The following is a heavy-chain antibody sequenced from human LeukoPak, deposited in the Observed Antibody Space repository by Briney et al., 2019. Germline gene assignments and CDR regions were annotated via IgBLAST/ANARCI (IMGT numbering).Heavy chain of an antibody. CDR1: GYTFTTYY. J-gene: IGHJ4*02. CDR2: ISPSGAT. V-gene: IGHV1-46*01. CDR3: AREFPGATRGFDF. D-gene: IGHD1-26*01. Sequence: GASVKVSCKASGYTFTTYYIHWVRQAPGQGFEWMGMISPSGATNYPQRSRGKVTMTTDTSTGTVYMEVSSLRFEDSAVYYCAREFPGATRGFDFWGQGTLVTVSS.